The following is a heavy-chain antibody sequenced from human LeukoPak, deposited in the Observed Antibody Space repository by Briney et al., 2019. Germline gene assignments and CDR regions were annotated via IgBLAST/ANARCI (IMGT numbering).Heavy chain of an antibody. V-gene: IGHV4-4*07. CDR3: ARDRRWELLHAFDI. D-gene: IGHD1-26*01. J-gene: IGHJ3*02. Sequence: KPSETLSLTCFVTGXSISYYYWSWIRQPAGKGLEWIGRLYTSGSTDYNPSLKSRVTMSVDTSKNQFSLKLRSVTAADTAVYYCARDRRWELLHAFDIWGQGTMVTVSS. CDR2: LYTSGST. CDR1: GXSISYYY.